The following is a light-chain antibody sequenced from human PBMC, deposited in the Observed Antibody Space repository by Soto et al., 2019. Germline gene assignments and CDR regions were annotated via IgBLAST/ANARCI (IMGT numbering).Light chain of an antibody. Sequence: ATLSRRSSQSVSSSYLAWYQQKPGQAPRLLIYGASSRATGIPDRFSGSGSGTDFTLTISRLEPEDFAVYYCQQYGSSPWTFGQGTKVDIK. CDR2: GAS. CDR3: QQYGSSPWT. V-gene: IGKV3-20*01. J-gene: IGKJ1*01. CDR1: QSVSSSY.